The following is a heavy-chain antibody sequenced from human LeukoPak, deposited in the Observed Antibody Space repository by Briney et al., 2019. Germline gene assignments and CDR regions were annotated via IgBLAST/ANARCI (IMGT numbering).Heavy chain of an antibody. J-gene: IGHJ6*02. CDR3: ARFYYDSSGPYGGMDV. V-gene: IGHV3-74*01. D-gene: IGHD3-22*01. CDR1: GFTFSSYW. Sequence: GGSLRLSCAASGFTFSSYWMHWVRQAPGKGLVWVSRINSDGSSTSYADSVKGRFTISRDNAKNTLYLQMNSLRAEDTAVYYCARFYYDSSGPYGGMDVWGQGTTVTVSS. CDR2: INSDGSST.